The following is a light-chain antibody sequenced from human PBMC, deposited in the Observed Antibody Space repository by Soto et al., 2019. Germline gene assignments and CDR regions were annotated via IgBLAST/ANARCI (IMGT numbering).Light chain of an antibody. V-gene: IGKV3-20*01. CDR3: QQYGRSLIT. CDR1: QSVSSSY. Sequence: EIVLTQSPGTLSLSPGERATLSCRASQSVSSSYLAWYQQKHGQAPRLLIYGASSRATGIPGRFSGSGSGTDCTLTISRLEPEDFAVYYCQQYGRSLITFGGGTKVEIK. J-gene: IGKJ4*01. CDR2: GAS.